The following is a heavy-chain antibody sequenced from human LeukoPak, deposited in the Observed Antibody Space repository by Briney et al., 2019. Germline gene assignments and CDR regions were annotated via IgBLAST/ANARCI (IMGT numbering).Heavy chain of an antibody. D-gene: IGHD3-10*01. CDR1: GGSISSSSYY. J-gene: IGHJ5*02. CDR3: VRHEFGRERRFDP. V-gene: IGHV4-39*01. Sequence: SETLSLTCTVSGGSISSSSYYWGWIRQPPGKGLEWIGSIYYSGGTYYNPSLKSRVTISVDTSKNQFSLKLSSVTAADTAVYYCVRHEFGRERRFDPWGQGTLGTVSS. CDR2: IYYSGGT.